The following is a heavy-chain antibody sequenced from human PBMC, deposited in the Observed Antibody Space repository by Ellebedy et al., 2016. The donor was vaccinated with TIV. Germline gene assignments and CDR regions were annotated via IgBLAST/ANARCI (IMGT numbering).Heavy chain of an antibody. D-gene: IGHD2-2*01. Sequence: GESLKISXAASGFTFSSYSMNWVRQAPGKGLEWVSYISSSSSTIYYADSVKGRFTISRDNAKNSLYLQMNSLRDEDTAVYYCAREMVVVVPAAMSPIYYYYGMDVWGQGTTVTVSS. CDR3: AREMVVVVPAAMSPIYYYYGMDV. V-gene: IGHV3-48*02. CDR2: ISSSSSTI. J-gene: IGHJ6*02. CDR1: GFTFSSYS.